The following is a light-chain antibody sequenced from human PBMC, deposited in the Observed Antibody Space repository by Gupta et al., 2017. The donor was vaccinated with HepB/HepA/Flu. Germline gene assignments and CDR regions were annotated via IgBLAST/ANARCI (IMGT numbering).Light chain of an antibody. CDR1: QSVSSSY. Sequence: EIVLTQSPGTLSLSPGDRATLSCRASQSVSSSYLGWYQQKPGQAPRLLIYGASSRATGIPDRFSGSGSGTDFTLTISRLEPEDFAVYYCQQYGSSPGTFGQGTKVEIK. V-gene: IGKV3-20*01. CDR3: QQYGSSPGT. J-gene: IGKJ1*01. CDR2: GAS.